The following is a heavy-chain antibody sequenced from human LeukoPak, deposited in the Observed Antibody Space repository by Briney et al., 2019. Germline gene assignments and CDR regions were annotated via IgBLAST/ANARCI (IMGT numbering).Heavy chain of an antibody. Sequence: PVGSLRLSCAASVFTVSSNYMSWVRQAPGKGLEWVSVIYSGGNTYYADSVKGRFTISRDNSKNTLYLQMNSLRAEDTAVYYCASAGSAASWYNPCGQGTLVTVSS. CDR1: VFTVSSNY. CDR3: ASAGSAASWYNP. V-gene: IGHV3-66*02. CDR2: IYSGGNT. D-gene: IGHD1-26*01. J-gene: IGHJ5*02.